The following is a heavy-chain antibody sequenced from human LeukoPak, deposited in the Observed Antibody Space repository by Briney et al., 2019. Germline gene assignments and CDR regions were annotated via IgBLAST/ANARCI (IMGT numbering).Heavy chain of an antibody. CDR3: AREEGHAHAFDI. CDR1: GYTFTGYY. J-gene: IGHJ3*02. CDR2: INPNSGGT. Sequence: ASVKVSCKASGYTFTGYYMHWVRQAPGQGLEWMGWINPNSGGTNYAQKFQGRVTMTRDTSISTAYMELSRLRSDDTAVYYCAREEGHAHAFDIWGQGTMVTVSS. V-gene: IGHV1-2*02.